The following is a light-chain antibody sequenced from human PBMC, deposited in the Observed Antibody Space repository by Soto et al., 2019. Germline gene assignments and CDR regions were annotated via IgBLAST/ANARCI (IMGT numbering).Light chain of an antibody. CDR1: QSVPSDW. CDR3: QQYGNFPYT. J-gene: IGKJ2*01. CDR2: GAS. V-gene: IGKV3-20*01. Sequence: EIVLTQSPGTLSLSPGERATLSCRASQSVPSDWLAWYRHKPGQAPRLLISGASSRATGVPDRVSGSGSGTDFTLTINRLEPEDFGVYYCQQYGNFPYTFGRGTKLEIK.